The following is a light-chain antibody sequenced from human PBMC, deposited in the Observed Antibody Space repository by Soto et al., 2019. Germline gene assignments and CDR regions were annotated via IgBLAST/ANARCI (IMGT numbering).Light chain of an antibody. J-gene: IGKJ1*01. V-gene: IGKV3-20*01. Sequence: EIVLTQSPGTLSLSPGERATLSCRASQSVSSSYLAWYQQKPGQPPRLLIYGASSRATGIPDRFSGSGSGTEFTLTINRLEPEDFAVYYCQQYGSSAETFGQGTKVEIK. CDR2: GAS. CDR1: QSVSSSY. CDR3: QQYGSSAET.